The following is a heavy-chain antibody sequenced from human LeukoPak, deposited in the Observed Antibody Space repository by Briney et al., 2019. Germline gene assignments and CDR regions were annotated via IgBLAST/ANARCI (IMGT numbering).Heavy chain of an antibody. CDR3: ARDMSMIVVVSDTPGGAFDI. CDR2: INAGNGNT. V-gene: IGHV1-3*01. Sequence: ASVKVSCKASGYTFTSYAMHWVRQAPGQRLEWMGWINAGNGNTKYSQKFQGRVTITRDTSASTAYMELSSLRSEDTAVYYCARDMSMIVVVSDTPGGAFDIWGQGTMVTVSS. J-gene: IGHJ3*02. D-gene: IGHD3-22*01. CDR1: GYTFTSYA.